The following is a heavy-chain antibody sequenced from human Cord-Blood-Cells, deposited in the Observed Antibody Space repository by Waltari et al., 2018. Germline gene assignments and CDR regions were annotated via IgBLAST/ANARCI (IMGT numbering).Heavy chain of an antibody. D-gene: IGHD3-22*01. CDR1: GYTFTSYY. J-gene: IGHJ3*02. CDR3: ARVGDYDSSGYYAFDI. CDR2: INHSGGST. V-gene: IGHV1-46*01. Sequence: QVQLVQSGAEVKKPGASVKVSCKASGYTFTSYYMHWVRQAPGQGLEWMGIINHSGGSTSYAQKFQGRVTMTRDTSTSTVYMELSSLRSEDTAVYYCARVGDYDSSGYYAFDIWGQGTMVTVSS.